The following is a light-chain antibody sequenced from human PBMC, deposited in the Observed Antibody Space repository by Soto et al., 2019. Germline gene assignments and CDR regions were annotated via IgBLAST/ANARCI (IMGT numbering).Light chain of an antibody. V-gene: IGKV3-20*01. CDR1: HSVSISY. Sequence: IVLTQSPGTLSLSQGERAPLSXRASHSVSISYLAWSQRKPGXAPWVXXVCXSNTASGSPDRLSGSGSVTDFTLTISRLDPEDSAVYYCQQYGRATRTFGGGTKVDIK. J-gene: IGKJ4*02. CDR3: QQYGRATRT. CDR2: CXS.